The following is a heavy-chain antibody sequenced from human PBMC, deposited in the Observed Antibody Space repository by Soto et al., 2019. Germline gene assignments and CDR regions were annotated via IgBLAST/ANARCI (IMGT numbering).Heavy chain of an antibody. Sequence: GASVKVSCKASGYTFTSYAMHWVRQAPGQRLEWMGWINAGNGNTKYSQKFQGRVTITRDTSASTAYMELSSLTSDDTAVYYCAKVGGWALADYYDMHVWGQGTTVTVSS. J-gene: IGHJ6*02. D-gene: IGHD6-19*01. CDR2: INAGNGNT. V-gene: IGHV1-3*01. CDR1: GYTFTSYA. CDR3: AKVGGWALADYYDMHV.